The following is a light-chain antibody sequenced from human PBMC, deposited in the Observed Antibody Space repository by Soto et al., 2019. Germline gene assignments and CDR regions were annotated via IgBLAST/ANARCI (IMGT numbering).Light chain of an antibody. CDR3: QQYNTYLWT. CDR1: QSISSW. V-gene: IGKV1-5*03. J-gene: IGKJ1*01. CDR2: KAS. Sequence: DIQMTQSPSTLSASVGDRVTITCRASQSISSWLVWYQQKPGKAPNLLIYKASTLESGVPSRFSGSGSGTEFTLTFSSLQPDDFATYYCQQYNTYLWTFGQGTKVEIK.